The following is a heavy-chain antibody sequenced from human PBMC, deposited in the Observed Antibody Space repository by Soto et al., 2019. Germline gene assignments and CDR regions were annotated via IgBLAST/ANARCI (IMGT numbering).Heavy chain of an antibody. D-gene: IGHD2-2*01. CDR3: ARTQTNCSSTSCYELYYYYYMDV. CDR1: GYSFTSYW. CDR2: IYPGDSDT. V-gene: IGHV5-51*01. J-gene: IGHJ6*03. Sequence: GESLKISCKGSGYSFTSYWIGWVRQMPGKGLEWMGIIYPGDSDTRYSPSFQGQVTISADKSISTAYLQWSSLKASDTAMYYCARTQTNCSSTSCYELYYYYYMDVWGKGTTVTV.